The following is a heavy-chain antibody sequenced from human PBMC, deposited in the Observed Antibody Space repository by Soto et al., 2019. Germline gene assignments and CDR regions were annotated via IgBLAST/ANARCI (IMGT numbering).Heavy chain of an antibody. CDR3: ARDQVNYDFWSGYLADAFDI. CDR1: GYTFTTYA. V-gene: IGHV1-3*01. Sequence: GASVKVSCKTSGYTFTTYALHWVRQAPGQRLEWMGWINAGNGNTEYSQKFQGRVTITRDTSASTAYMELSSLRSEDTAVYYCARDQVNYDFWSGYLADAFDIWGQGTMVTVSS. D-gene: IGHD3-3*01. J-gene: IGHJ3*02. CDR2: INAGNGNT.